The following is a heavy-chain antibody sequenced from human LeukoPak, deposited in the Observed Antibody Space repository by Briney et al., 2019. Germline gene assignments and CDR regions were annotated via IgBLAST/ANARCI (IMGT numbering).Heavy chain of an antibody. Sequence: GGSLRLSCAASGFTFSSYAMSWVPQAPGKGLECVSAITGSGGSTYYADSVKGRFTVSRDNSKNTLYLQMNSLRAEDTAVYYCAKMLGYCSSTSCHLYYYYGMDVWGQGTTVTVSS. V-gene: IGHV3-23*01. D-gene: IGHD2-2*01. CDR3: AKMLGYCSSTSCHLYYYYGMDV. J-gene: IGHJ6*02. CDR2: ITGSGGST. CDR1: GFTFSSYA.